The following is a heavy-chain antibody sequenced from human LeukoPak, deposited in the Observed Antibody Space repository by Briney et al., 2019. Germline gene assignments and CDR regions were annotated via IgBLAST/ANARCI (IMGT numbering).Heavy chain of an antibody. CDR3: ARTTTLIVVAPAFDY. D-gene: IGHD3-22*01. V-gene: IGHV4-30-2*01. Sequence: SETLSLTCTVSGGSISSGGYYWSWIRQPPGKGLEWIGYIYHSGSTYYNPSLKSRVTISVDRSKNQFSLKLSSVTAADTAVYYCARTTTLIVVAPAFDYWGQGTLVTVSS. CDR1: GGSISSGGYY. CDR2: IYHSGST. J-gene: IGHJ4*02.